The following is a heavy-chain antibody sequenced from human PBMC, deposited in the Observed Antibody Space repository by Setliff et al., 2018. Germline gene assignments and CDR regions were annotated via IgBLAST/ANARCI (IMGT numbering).Heavy chain of an antibody. V-gene: IGHV3-7*01. CDR3: TRSTSGAFDY. Sequence: GGSLRLSCAASGFTFSSHWMAWVRQAPGKGLEWVANINHDGSEKYSVDSGKGRFTISRDTAKNSLSLQMNSLRAEDTAVYYCTRSTSGAFDYWGQGALVTVSS. D-gene: IGHD2-2*01. J-gene: IGHJ4*02. CDR2: INHDGSEK. CDR1: GFTFSSHW.